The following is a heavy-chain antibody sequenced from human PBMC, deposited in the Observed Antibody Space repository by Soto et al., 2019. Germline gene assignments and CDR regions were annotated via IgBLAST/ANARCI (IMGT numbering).Heavy chain of an antibody. J-gene: IGHJ4*02. CDR1: GFTFSSYG. CDR3: AKGRVRSIAAAAPYYFDY. V-gene: IGHV3-30*18. D-gene: IGHD6-13*01. CDR2: ISYDGSNK. Sequence: GVSLRLSCAASGFTFSSYGMHWVRQAPGKGLEWVAVISYDGSNKYYADSVKGRFTISRDNSKNTLYLQMNSLRAEDTAVYYCAKGRVRSIAAAAPYYFDYWGQGTLVTVSS.